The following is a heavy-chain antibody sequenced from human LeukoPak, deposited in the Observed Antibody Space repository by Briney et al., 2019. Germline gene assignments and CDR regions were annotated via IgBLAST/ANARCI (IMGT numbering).Heavy chain of an antibody. CDR1: GGSISSSSYY. D-gene: IGHD3-22*01. CDR3: ARNRYSMIVGITTDY. Sequence: SETLSLTCTVSGGSISSSSYYWGWIRQPPGKGLEWIGSINYSGSTYYNPSLKSRVTISVDTSKNQFSLKLSSVTAADTAVYYCARNRYSMIVGITTDYWGQGTLVTVSS. V-gene: IGHV4-39*01. J-gene: IGHJ4*02. CDR2: INYSGST.